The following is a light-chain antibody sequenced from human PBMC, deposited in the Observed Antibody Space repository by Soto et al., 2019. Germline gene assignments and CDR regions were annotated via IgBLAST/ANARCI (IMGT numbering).Light chain of an antibody. V-gene: IGKV3-11*01. CDR3: QQRSDWPLT. J-gene: IGKJ4*01. Sequence: IVLTQSPATLSLSPGERATLSCRVSQSVSNYLAWYHQKPGQAPRLLIYDASNRATGIPARFSGSGSGTDFTLTISSLEPEDFAVYYCQQRSDWPLTFGGGTKVEI. CDR1: QSVSNY. CDR2: DAS.